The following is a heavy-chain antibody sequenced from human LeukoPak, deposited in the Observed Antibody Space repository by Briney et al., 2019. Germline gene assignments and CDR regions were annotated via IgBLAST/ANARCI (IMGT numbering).Heavy chain of an antibody. Sequence: GGSLRLSCATSGFTFSSYVMSWVRQAPGKGLEWVSSVGDSGSSTYYADSVKGRFTISRDTSKNTLYPQINSLRVEDTAVYYCIVFGDSNHWGQGTLVTVSS. CDR2: VGDSGSST. CDR1: GFTFSSYV. D-gene: IGHD4-17*01. J-gene: IGHJ5*02. CDR3: IVFGDSNH. V-gene: IGHV3-23*01.